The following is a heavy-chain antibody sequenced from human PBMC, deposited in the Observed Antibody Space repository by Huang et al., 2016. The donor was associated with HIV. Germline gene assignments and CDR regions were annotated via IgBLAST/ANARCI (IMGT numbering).Heavy chain of an antibody. V-gene: IGHV5-51*03. CDR1: GFSFTNYW. J-gene: IGHJ4*02. CDR3: ARPLLGYSNGYYFDC. D-gene: IGHD5-18*01. CDR2: SYPGDCDA. Sequence: EVQLVQSGAEVKTPGESLKISCKGSGFSFTNYWIGWVRQMPGKGLEWMGISYPGDCDAASSPSFRGQVTIAADKSINTADLQCNSLKASDSAMYYCARPLLGYSNGYYFDCWGQGTLVTVSS.